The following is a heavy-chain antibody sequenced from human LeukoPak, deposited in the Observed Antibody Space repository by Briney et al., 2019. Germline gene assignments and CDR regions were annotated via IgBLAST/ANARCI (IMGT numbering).Heavy chain of an antibody. CDR1: GGSISIDSDY. CDR2: IYYSGST. Sequence: SETLSLTCTVSGGSISIDSDYWAWIRQPPGKGLEWIASIYYSGSTYYNPSLKSRVTISVDTSRNQFSLKLSSVTAADTAVYYCASLAVAGLSEGYWGQGTLVIVSS. D-gene: IGHD6-19*01. CDR3: ASLAVAGLSEGY. J-gene: IGHJ4*02. V-gene: IGHV4-39*01.